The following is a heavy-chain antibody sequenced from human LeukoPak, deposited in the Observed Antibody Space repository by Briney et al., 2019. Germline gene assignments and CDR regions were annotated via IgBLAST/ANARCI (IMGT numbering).Heavy chain of an antibody. J-gene: IGHJ6*04. CDR3: ASKRVKAAAGTSHYYYYGMDV. CDR1: GGSISSSNW. Sequence: SETLSLTCAVSGGSISSSNWWSWVRQPPGKGLEWIGEIYHSGSTNYNPSLKSRVTISVDKSKNQFSLKLSSVTAADTAVYYCASKRVKAAAGTSHYYYYGMDVWGKGTTVTVSS. D-gene: IGHD6-13*01. V-gene: IGHV4-4*02. CDR2: IYHSGST.